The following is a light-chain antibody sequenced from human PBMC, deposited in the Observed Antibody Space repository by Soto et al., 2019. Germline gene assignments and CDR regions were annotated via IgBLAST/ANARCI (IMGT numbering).Light chain of an antibody. CDR1: QGISSY. J-gene: IGKJ3*01. Sequence: IQLTPSPSSLSASVGDRVTIRCRASQGISSYLAWYQQKPGKAPKLLIYAASTLQSGVPSRFSGSGSGTDFTLTISTLQPEDFATYFCQQLNSYPRTFGPGTKVDIK. CDR3: QQLNSYPRT. V-gene: IGKV1-9*01. CDR2: AAS.